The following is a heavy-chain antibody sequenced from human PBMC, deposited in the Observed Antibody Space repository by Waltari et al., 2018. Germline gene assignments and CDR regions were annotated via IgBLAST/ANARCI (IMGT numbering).Heavy chain of an antibody. CDR3: ARGHYDFWSGYPYYFDY. Sequence: QVQLQQWGAGLLKPSETLSLTCAVYGGSFSGYYWSWIRQPPGTGLEWIGEINHSGSTNYNPSLKSRVTISVDTSKNQFSLKLSSVTAADTAVYYCARGHYDFWSGYPYYFDYWGQGTLVTVSS. J-gene: IGHJ4*02. CDR1: GGSFSGYY. CDR2: INHSGST. D-gene: IGHD3-3*01. V-gene: IGHV4-34*01.